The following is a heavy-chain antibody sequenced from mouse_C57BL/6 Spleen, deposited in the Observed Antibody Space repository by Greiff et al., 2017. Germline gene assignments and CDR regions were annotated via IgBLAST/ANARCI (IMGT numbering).Heavy chain of an antibody. CDR2: INPSSGYT. V-gene: IGHV1-7*01. Sequence: QVQLQQSGAELAKPGASVKLSCKASGYTFTSYWMHWVNQRPGQGLEWIGYINPSSGYTKYNQKFKDKATLTADKSSSTAYMQLSSLTYEDSAVYYCASLTTVVATGPYWYFDVWGTGTTVTVSS. J-gene: IGHJ1*03. CDR3: ASLTTVVATGPYWYFDV. CDR1: GYTFTSYW. D-gene: IGHD1-1*01.